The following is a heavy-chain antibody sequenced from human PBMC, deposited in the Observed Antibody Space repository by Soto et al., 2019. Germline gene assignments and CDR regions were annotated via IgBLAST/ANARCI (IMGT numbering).Heavy chain of an antibody. CDR2: IYHSGST. CDR1: GGSISSGGYS. V-gene: IGHV4-30-2*01. J-gene: IGHJ4*02. CDR3: AGGLGYCSSTSCSVFDY. Sequence: SETLSLTCAVSGGSISSGGYSWSWIRQPPGKGLEWIGYIYHSGSTYYNPSLKSRVTISVDRSKNQFSLKLSSVTAADTAVYYCAGGLGYCSSTSCSVFDYWGQGTLVTVSS. D-gene: IGHD2-2*01.